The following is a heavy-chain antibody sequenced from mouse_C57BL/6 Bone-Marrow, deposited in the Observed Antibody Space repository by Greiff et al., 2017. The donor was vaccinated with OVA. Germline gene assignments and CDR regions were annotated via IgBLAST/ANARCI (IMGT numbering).Heavy chain of an antibody. CDR2: INPYNGGT. Sequence: DVKLQESGPVLVKPGASVKMSCKASGYTFTDYYMNWVKQSHGKSLEWIGVINPYNGGTSYNQKFKGKATLTVDKSSSTAYMELNSLTSEDSAVYYCARSGDYAEGKYYAMDYWGQGTSVTVSS. CDR3: ARSGDYAEGKYYAMDY. V-gene: IGHV1-19*01. J-gene: IGHJ4*01. D-gene: IGHD2-4*01. CDR1: GYTFTDYY.